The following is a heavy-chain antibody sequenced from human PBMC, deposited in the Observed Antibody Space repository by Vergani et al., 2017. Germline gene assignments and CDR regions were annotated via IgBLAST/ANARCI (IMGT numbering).Heavy chain of an antibody. D-gene: IGHD6-19*01. J-gene: IGHJ4*02. CDR3: ARGLRPRRSGWTSAHFDY. Sequence: QVQLQQWGAGLLKPSETLSLTCAVYGGSFSGYYWSWIRQSPGKGLEWIGEVNHSGRTNYNPSLMSRVTISGDTSKNQFSLRLTSVTAADTAVYYCARGLRPRRSGWTSAHFDYWAQGTLVTVAS. CDR2: VNHSGRT. V-gene: IGHV4-34*01. CDR1: GGSFSGYY.